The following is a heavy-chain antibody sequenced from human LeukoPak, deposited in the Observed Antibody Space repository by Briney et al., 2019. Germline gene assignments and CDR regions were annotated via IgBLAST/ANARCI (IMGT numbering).Heavy chain of an antibody. J-gene: IGHJ4*02. Sequence: PGGSLRLSCAASGFTFSSYAMHWVRQAPGKGLEWGAVISYDGSNKYYADSVKGRFTISRDNSKNTLYLQMNSLRAEDTAVYYCARGDSSGWFKIDYWGQGTLVTVSS. V-gene: IGHV3-30*04. CDR2: ISYDGSNK. CDR3: ARGDSSGWFKIDY. CDR1: GFTFSSYA. D-gene: IGHD6-13*01.